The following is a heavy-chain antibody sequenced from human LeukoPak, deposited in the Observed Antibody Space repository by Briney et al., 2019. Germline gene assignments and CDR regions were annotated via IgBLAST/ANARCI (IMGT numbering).Heavy chain of an antibody. CDR2: IYYSGST. Sequence: SETLSLTCTVSGGSISSSSYYWGWIRQPPGKGLEWIGSIYYSGSTYYNPSLKSRVTISVDTSKNQFSLKLSSVTAADTAVYYCARVLTRTIFGVVITHYYYYYYMDAWGKGTTVTVSS. CDR3: ARVLTRTIFGVVITHYYYYYYMDA. V-gene: IGHV4-39*07. CDR1: GGSISSSSYY. D-gene: IGHD3-3*01. J-gene: IGHJ6*03.